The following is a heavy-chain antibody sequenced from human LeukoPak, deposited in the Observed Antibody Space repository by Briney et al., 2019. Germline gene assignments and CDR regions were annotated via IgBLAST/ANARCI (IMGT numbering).Heavy chain of an antibody. CDR3: GGGGVLAA. V-gene: IGHV3-7*03. D-gene: IGHD3-16*01. CDR2: INHNGNVN. J-gene: IGHJ6*02. Sequence: GGSLRLSCAASGFTFSSYWMNWARQAPGKGLEWVASINHNGNVNYYVDSVKGRFTISRDNAKNSLYLQMSNLRAEDTAVYFCGGGGVLAAWGQGSTCTVS. CDR1: GFTFSSYW.